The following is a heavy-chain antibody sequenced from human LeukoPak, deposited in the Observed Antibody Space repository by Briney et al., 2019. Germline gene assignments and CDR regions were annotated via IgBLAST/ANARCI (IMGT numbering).Heavy chain of an antibody. V-gene: IGHV4-39*01. CDR2: IFYSGTT. CDR1: GYSISSSSYY. D-gene: IGHD3-10*01. J-gene: IGHJ4*02. CDR3: ARGGHGSGSHDY. Sequence: SETLSLTCAVSGYSISSSSYYWVWIRQPPGKGLEWIGNIFYSGTTYYNPSLKSRVIISVDMSKNQFSLRLSSASAADTAVYYCARGGHGSGSHDYWGQGTLVTVSS.